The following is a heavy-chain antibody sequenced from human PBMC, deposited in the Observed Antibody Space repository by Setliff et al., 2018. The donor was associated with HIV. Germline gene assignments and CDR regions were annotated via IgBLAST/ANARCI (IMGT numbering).Heavy chain of an antibody. D-gene: IGHD3-3*01. J-gene: IGHJ6*03. CDR1: GYTFTGYY. V-gene: IGHV1-69*13. Sequence: SVKVSCKASGYTFTGYYMHWVRQAPGQGLEWMGGTIPIFGTANYAQKFQGRVTITADESTSTAYMELSSLRSEDTAVYYCASLGGYYPYYYYYMDVWGKGTTVTVSS. CDR2: TIPIFGTA. CDR3: ASLGGYYPYYYYYMDV.